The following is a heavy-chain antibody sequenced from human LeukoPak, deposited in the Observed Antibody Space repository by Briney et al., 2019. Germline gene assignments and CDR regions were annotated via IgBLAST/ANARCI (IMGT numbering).Heavy chain of an antibody. CDR2: IYYSGST. D-gene: IGHD6-19*01. CDR1: GGSISSSSYY. Sequence: SETLSLTCTVSGGSISSSSYYWGWIRQPPGKGLEWIGSIYYSGSTYYNPSLKSRVNISVDTSKNQFSLKLSSVTAADTAVYYCARDGQWLVKNWFDPWGQGTLVTVSS. J-gene: IGHJ5*02. V-gene: IGHV4-39*07. CDR3: ARDGQWLVKNWFDP.